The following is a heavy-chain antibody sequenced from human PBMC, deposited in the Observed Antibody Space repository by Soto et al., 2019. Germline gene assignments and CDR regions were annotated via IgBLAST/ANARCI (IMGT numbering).Heavy chain of an antibody. Sequence: SETLSLTCTVSGGSVSSGSYYWSWIRQPPGKGLEWIGSIYYSGSTYYNPSLKSRVTVSVDTSKNQFSLKLSSVTAADTAVYYCARSSIVPRLLMYPFDYWGQGTLVTVSS. D-gene: IGHD2-8*01. CDR1: GGSVSSGSYY. CDR3: ARSSIVPRLLMYPFDY. V-gene: IGHV4-39*01. J-gene: IGHJ4*02. CDR2: IYYSGST.